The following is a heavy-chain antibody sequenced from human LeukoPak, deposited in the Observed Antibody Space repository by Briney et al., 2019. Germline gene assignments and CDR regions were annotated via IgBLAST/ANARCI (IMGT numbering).Heavy chain of an antibody. V-gene: IGHV1-69*06. D-gene: IGHD4-11*01. CDR2: IIPIFGTA. J-gene: IGHJ4*02. Sequence: GGSLRLSCAASEFTFSSYGMHWVRQAPGQGLEWMGGIIPIFGTANYAQKFQGRVTITADKSTSTAYMELSSLRSEDTAVYYCARGIHYIGYYFDYWGQGTLVTVSS. CDR3: ARGIHYIGYYFDY. CDR1: EFTFSSYG.